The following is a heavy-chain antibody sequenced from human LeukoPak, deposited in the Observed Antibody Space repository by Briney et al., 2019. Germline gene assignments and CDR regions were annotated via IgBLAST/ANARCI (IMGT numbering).Heavy chain of an antibody. CDR2: IYYSGST. J-gene: IGHJ4*02. V-gene: IGHV4-39*07. CDR3: ARGPRFYSIAARPGLLDY. CDR1: GGSISSSSYS. D-gene: IGHD6-6*01. Sequence: PSETLSLTRTVSGGSISSSSYSWGWIRQPPGKGLEWIGSIYYSGSTYYNPSLKSPVTISVDTSKNQSSLKLSSVTAADTAVYYCARGPRFYSIAARPGLLDYWGQGTLVTVSS.